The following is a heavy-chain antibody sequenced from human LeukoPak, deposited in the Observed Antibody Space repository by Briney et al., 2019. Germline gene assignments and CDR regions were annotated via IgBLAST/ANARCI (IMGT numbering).Heavy chain of an antibody. CDR2: INPNSGGT. V-gene: IGHV1-2*04. CDR3: ARSDRLPPPIYY. D-gene: IGHD6-25*01. J-gene: IGHJ4*02. CDR1: GYTFTGSY. Sequence: ASVKVSCKASGYTFTGSYMHWVRQAPGQGLEWMGWINPNSGGTNYAQKFQGWVTMTRDTSISTAYMELSRLRSDDTAVYYCARSDRLPPPIYYWGQGTLVTVSS.